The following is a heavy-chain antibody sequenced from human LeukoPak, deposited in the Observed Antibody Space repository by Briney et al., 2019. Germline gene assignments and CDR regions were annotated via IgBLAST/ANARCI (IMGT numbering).Heavy chain of an antibody. Sequence: PGGSLTLSCAASGFSFDDYAMHWVRQAPGKGLEWVSGISWNSGSIAYADSVKGRFTISRDNAKNSLYLQMNSLRAEDTALYYCAKGVRITMVRGAFDILGQGTMVTVSS. J-gene: IGHJ3*02. V-gene: IGHV3-9*01. CDR3: AKGVRITMVRGAFDI. D-gene: IGHD3-10*01. CDR1: GFSFDDYA. CDR2: ISWNSGSI.